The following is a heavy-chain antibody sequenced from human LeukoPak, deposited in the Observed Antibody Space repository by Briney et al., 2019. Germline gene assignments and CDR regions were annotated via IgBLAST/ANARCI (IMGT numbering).Heavy chain of an antibody. J-gene: IGHJ3*02. V-gene: IGHV7-4-1*02. D-gene: IGHD3-3*01. CDR1: GYTFSSYA. Sequence: GASVKVSCKASGYTFSSYAMNWVRQAPGQGLEWMGWINTNTGNPTYAQGFTGRFVFSLDTSVSTAYLQISGLKAEDTAVYYCARAPGEFTIFGVVICGAFDIWGQGTMVTVSS. CDR2: INTNTGNP. CDR3: ARAPGEFTIFGVVICGAFDI.